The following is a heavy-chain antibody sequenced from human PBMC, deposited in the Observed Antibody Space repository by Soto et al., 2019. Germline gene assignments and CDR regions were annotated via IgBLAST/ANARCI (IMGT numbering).Heavy chain of an antibody. CDR2: SHQSGNT. D-gene: IGHD5-18*01. CDR1: VVSISSHDW. CDR3: ATRDTGRVY. V-gene: IGHV4-4*02. J-gene: IGHJ4*02. Sequence: QVQLQESGTGLVKPSGTLSLTCAVSVVSISSHDWWTWVRQPPGKGLEWIGESHQSGNTHYNSSLESRVTISLDKSKNQLSLQLTSVTVADTAVYYCATRDTGRVYWGQGTLVTVSS.